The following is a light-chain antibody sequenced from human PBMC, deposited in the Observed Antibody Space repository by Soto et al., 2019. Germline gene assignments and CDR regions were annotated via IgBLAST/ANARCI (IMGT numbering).Light chain of an antibody. CDR3: QQYNSYSIT. CDR1: QSISSW. V-gene: IGKV1-5*03. CDR2: KAS. J-gene: IGKJ4*01. Sequence: DIQMTQSPSTLSASVGDRVTITCRASQSISSWLAWYQQKPGKAPKLLIYKASSLEYGVPSRFSGSGSGTEFTITISSLQPDDFATYYCQQYNSYSITFGGGTKVEIK.